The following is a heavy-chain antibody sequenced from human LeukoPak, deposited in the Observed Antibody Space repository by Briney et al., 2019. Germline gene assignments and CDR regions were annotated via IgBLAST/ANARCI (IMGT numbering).Heavy chain of an antibody. CDR3: ARAPYSNYFDY. CDR2: INPNNGGT. Sequence: ASVKVSCKASGYTFTGYYMHWVRQAPGQGLEWMGWINPNNGGTNYAQKFQGRVTMTRDTSISTAYMELNRLRSDDTAVYYCARAPYSNYFDYWGQGTLVTVSS. CDR1: GYTFTGYY. D-gene: IGHD5-18*01. J-gene: IGHJ4*02. V-gene: IGHV1-2*02.